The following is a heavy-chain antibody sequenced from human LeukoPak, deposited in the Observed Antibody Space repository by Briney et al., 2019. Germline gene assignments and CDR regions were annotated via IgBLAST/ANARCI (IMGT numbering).Heavy chain of an antibody. CDR1: GYSFTSYW. CDR3: ARRYCSSTSCYFDY. V-gene: IGHV5-51*01. J-gene: IGHJ4*02. CDR2: IYPGDSDT. D-gene: IGHD2-2*01. Sequence: GESLKISCKGSGYSFTSYWIGWVRQMPGNGLEWLGIIYPGDSDTRYSPSFQGQVTISADKSISTAYLQWSSLKASDTAMYYCARRYCSSTSCYFDYWGQGTLVTVSS.